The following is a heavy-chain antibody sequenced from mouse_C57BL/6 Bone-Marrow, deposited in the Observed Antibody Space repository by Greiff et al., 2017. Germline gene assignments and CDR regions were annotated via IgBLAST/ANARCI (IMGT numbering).Heavy chain of an antibody. CDR3: AKGLLWLRHWYFDV. Sequence: VQRVASGPGLVAPSQSLSITCTVSGFSLTSYGVSWVRQPPGKGLEWLGVIWGDGSTNYHSALISRLSISKDNSKSQVFLKLNSLQTDDTATYYCAKGLLWLRHWYFDVWGTGTTVTVSS. CDR2: IWGDGST. D-gene: IGHD2-2*01. CDR1: GFSLTSYG. J-gene: IGHJ1*03. V-gene: IGHV2-3*01.